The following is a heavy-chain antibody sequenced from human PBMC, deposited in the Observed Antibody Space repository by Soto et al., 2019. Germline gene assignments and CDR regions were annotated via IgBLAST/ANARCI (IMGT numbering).Heavy chain of an antibody. CDR1: GFIVSNNY. CDR2: MYSGGRT. D-gene: IGHD7-27*01. Sequence: EVQLVETGGGLIQLGGSLRLSCAASGFIVSNNYMSWARQAPGKGLEWVSIMYSGGRTYYPDSVKGRFTISRDNSKNTLNLQMNSLRVEDTAVYYCARDGSGDGFFDYWGQGTLVTVSS. J-gene: IGHJ4*02. V-gene: IGHV3-53*02. CDR3: ARDGSGDGFFDY.